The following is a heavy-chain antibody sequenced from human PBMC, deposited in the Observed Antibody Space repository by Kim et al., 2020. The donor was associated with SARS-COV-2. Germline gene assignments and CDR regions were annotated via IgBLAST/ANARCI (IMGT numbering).Heavy chain of an antibody. V-gene: IGHV3-15*01. Sequence: DGRTADDAAPVKGRFTVSRDDSKNTLYLQMNSLTIEDTAMYYCTTDPPGNCWGRGTLVTVSS. CDR2: DGRTA. J-gene: IGHJ4*02. CDR3: TTDPPGNC.